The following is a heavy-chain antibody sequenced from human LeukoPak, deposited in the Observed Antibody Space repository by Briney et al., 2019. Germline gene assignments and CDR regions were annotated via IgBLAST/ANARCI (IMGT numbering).Heavy chain of an antibody. D-gene: IGHD1-20*01. Sequence: SETLSLTCAVYGGSFSGYYWSWIRQPPGKGLKWIGEINHSGSTNYNPSLKSRVTISVDTSKNQFSLKLSSVTAADTAVYYCASTYITGTAHFDYWGQGTLVTVSS. V-gene: IGHV4-34*01. CDR3: ASTYITGTAHFDY. J-gene: IGHJ4*02. CDR2: INHSGST. CDR1: GGSFSGYY.